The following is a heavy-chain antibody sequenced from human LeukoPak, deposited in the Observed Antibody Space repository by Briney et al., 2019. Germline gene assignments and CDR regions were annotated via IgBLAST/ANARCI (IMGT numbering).Heavy chain of an antibody. CDR3: ARHGASGCSGRTCYSTLDY. V-gene: IGHV4-59*08. Sequence: SETLSLTCTVSRGSISSYYWNWIRQPPGKGLEWIGYIYDSGITNYNPSLKSRVTISVNTSKNQFSLKLSSVTAADTAIYYCARHGASGCSGRTCYSTLDYWGQGILVTVSS. CDR2: IYDSGIT. CDR1: RGSISSYY. D-gene: IGHD2-21*01. J-gene: IGHJ4*02.